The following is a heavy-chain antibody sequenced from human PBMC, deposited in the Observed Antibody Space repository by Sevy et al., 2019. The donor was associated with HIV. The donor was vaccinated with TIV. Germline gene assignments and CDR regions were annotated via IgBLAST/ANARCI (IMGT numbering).Heavy chain of an antibody. D-gene: IGHD6-13*01. CDR3: ARQGFGSLWDYLDY. Sequence: SETLSLTCIVSGDSISNSKYYWGWIRQSPGKGLQWIGRIFHSESTYYNPSLKSRVTISADTSKNQFTLKVTSVTAAETAVYFCARQGFGSLWDYLDYWGQGALVTVSS. CDR2: IFHSEST. CDR1: GDSISNSKYY. J-gene: IGHJ4*02. V-gene: IGHV4-39*01.